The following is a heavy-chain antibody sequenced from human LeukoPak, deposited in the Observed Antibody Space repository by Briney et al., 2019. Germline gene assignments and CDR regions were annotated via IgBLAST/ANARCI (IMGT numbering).Heavy chain of an antibody. CDR3: ARVRVPFPRLIAVAGTGWYFDL. D-gene: IGHD6-19*01. J-gene: IGHJ2*01. Sequence: SSETLSLTCTVSGGSISSYYWSWIRQPAGKGLEWIGRVFSSGSTNYNPSLKSRVTISVDTSKNQFSLKLSSVTAADTAVYYCARVRVPFPRLIAVAGTGWYFDLWGRGTLVTVSS. CDR2: VFSSGST. CDR1: GGSISSYY. V-gene: IGHV4-4*07.